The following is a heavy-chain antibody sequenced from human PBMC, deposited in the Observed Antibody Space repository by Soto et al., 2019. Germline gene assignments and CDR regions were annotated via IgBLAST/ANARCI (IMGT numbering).Heavy chain of an antibody. CDR3: ARYRRGYYGSGSYYPLSSAYYYYYGMDV. Sequence: PSETLSLTCTVSGGSISSYYWSWIRQPPGKGLEWIGYIYYSGSTNYNPSLKSRVTISVDTSKNQFSLKLSSVTAADTAVYYCARYRRGYYGSGSYYPLSSAYYYYYGMDVWGQGTTVTVSS. CDR2: IYYSGST. D-gene: IGHD3-10*01. V-gene: IGHV4-59*01. CDR1: GGSISSYY. J-gene: IGHJ6*02.